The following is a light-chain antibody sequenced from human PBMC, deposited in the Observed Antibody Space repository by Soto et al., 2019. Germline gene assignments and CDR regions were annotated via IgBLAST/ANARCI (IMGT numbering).Light chain of an antibody. CDR3: CSHAGNVNWV. Sequence: QSALTQPRSVSGSPGQSVTLSCTGTSSDVGGYDLVSWYQQRPGKAPKLIIYDVIRRPSGVPDRFSGSKSGNAASLTISGLQAEDEADYYCCSHAGNVNWVFGGGTKLTVL. J-gene: IGLJ3*02. CDR1: SSDVGGYDL. CDR2: DVI. V-gene: IGLV2-11*01.